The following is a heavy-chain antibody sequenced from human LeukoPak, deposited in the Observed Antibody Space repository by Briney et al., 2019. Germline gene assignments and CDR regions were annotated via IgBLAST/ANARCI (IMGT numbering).Heavy chain of an antibody. CDR3: ARKYYCDSSGCDY. V-gene: IGHV3-11*01. Sequence: GGSLRLSCAASGFTFSDYYMSWIRQAPGKGLEWVSYISSSGSTIYYADSVKGRFTISRDNAKNSLYPQMNSLRAEDTAVYYCARKYYCDSSGCDYWGQGTLVTVSS. CDR1: GFTFSDYY. D-gene: IGHD3-22*01. J-gene: IGHJ4*02. CDR2: ISSSGSTI.